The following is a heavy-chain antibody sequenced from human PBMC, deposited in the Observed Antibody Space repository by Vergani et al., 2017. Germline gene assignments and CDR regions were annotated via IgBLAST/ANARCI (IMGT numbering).Heavy chain of an antibody. V-gene: IGHV4-4*07. D-gene: IGHD2-2*03. CDR2: IYTSWST. CDR3: ARVGYCSSTSCSEGGWFDP. J-gene: IGHJ5*02. CDR1: GGSISSYY. Sequence: QVQLQESGPGLVKPSETLSLTCTVSGGSISSYYWSWIRQPAGKGLEWIGRIYTSWSTNYNPSLKSRVAMSVDPAKNQFSLKLSSVTAADTAVYYCARVGYCSSTSCSEGGWFDPWGQGTLVTVSS.